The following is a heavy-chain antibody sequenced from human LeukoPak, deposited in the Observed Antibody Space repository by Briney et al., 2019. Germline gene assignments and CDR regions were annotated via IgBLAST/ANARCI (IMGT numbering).Heavy chain of an antibody. V-gene: IGHV4-34*01. J-gene: IGHJ6*02. CDR3: ARYCSSTSCYHGMDV. Sequence: SETLSLTCAVYGGSFSGYYWSRIRQPPGKGLEWIGEINHSGSTNYNPSLKSRVTISVDTSKNQFSLKLSSVTAADTAVYYCARYCSSTSCYHGMDVWGQGTTVTVSS. D-gene: IGHD2-2*01. CDR2: INHSGST. CDR1: GGSFSGYY.